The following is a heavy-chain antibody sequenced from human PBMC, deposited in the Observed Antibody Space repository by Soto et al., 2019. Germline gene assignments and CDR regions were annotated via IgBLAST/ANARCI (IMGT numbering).Heavy chain of an antibody. V-gene: IGHV4-59*01. CDR2: VYYSGGA. CDR1: GGSISGYY. D-gene: IGHD2-21*02. CDR3: TRDGDGRMTTTPYYYYGMDV. J-gene: IGHJ6*02. Sequence: SETLSLTCTVSGGSISGYYWSWIRQPPGKGLEWIGNVYYSGGAKYNPSVKRRVSISVDTSKNQFSLNLSSVTAADTAVYYCTRDGDGRMTTTPYYYYGMDVWGPGITVT.